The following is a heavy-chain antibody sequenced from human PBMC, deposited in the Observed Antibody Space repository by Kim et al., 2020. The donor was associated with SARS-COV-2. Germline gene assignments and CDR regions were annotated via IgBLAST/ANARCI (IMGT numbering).Heavy chain of an antibody. CDR3: AGERDYGEGGGMDV. CDR2: IWYDGSNK. Sequence: GGSLRLSCAASGFTFSSYGMHWVRQAPGKGLEWVAVIWYDGSNKYYAESVKGRFTISRDNSKNTLYLQMNSLRAEDTAVYYCAGERDYGEGGGMDVWGQGTTVTVSS. CDR1: GFTFSSYG. J-gene: IGHJ6*02. D-gene: IGHD4-17*01. V-gene: IGHV3-33*01.